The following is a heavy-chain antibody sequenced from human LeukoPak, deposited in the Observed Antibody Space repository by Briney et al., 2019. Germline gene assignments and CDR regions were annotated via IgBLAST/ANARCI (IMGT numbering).Heavy chain of an antibody. Sequence: GGSLRLSCAASGFTFSSHAMSWVRQAAGKGLEWVAFISSNGGTIYYADSVKGRCTISRDNSKNSLYLQMNSLRAEDTAVYYCARTLWYYLDYWGQGRLVTVSS. J-gene: IGHJ4*02. CDR2: ISSNGGTI. V-gene: IGHV3-48*03. D-gene: IGHD2-21*01. CDR1: GFTFSSHA. CDR3: ARTLWYYLDY.